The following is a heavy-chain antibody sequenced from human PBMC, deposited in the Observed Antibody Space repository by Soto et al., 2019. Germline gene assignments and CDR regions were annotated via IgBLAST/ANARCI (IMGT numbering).Heavy chain of an antibody. V-gene: IGHV1-3*01. CDR3: ARGRVVRGVTTSVPHDF. D-gene: IGHD3-10*01. J-gene: IGHJ4*02. CDR2: INAGGGDT. CDR1: GYTFTTYA. Sequence: QVQLVQSGAEVKKPGASVKVSCKTSGYTFTTYAMHWVRQAPGQRLGWMGWINAGGGDTKYSQRFQGRVTISRDTSASTVYMELSSLSPEDTAVYYCARGRVVRGVTTSVPHDFWGQGTLVTVSS.